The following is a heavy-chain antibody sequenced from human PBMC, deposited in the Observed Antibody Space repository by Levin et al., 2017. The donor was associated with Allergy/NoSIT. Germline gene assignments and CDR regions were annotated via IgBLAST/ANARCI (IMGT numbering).Heavy chain of an antibody. CDR2: ISSHSGTI. V-gene: IGHV3-48*01. J-gene: IGHJ4*02. CDR1: GFTFSTYS. CDR3: ARGIYCGGECFSTYYSDY. Sequence: GGSLRLSCAASGFTFSTYSMNWVRQAPGKGLEWVSYISSHSGTIYYADSVKGRFTISRDNAKNSLYLQMNNLRAEDTAVYYCARGIYCGGECFSTYYSDYWGQGTLVTVSS. D-gene: IGHD2-21*01.